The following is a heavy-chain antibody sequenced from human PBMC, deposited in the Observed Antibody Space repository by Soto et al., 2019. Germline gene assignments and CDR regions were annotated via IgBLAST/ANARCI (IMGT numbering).Heavy chain of an antibody. CDR2: IIPIFGTA. CDR3: AMRWFGANYYYGMDV. V-gene: IGHV1-69*13. J-gene: IGHJ6*02. CDR1: GGTFSSYA. D-gene: IGHD3-10*01. Sequence: ASVKVSCKASGGTFSSYAISWVRQAPGQGLEWMGGIIPIFGTANYAQKFQGRVTITADESTSTAYMELSSLRSEDTAVYYCAMRWFGANYYYGMDVWGQGTTVTVSS.